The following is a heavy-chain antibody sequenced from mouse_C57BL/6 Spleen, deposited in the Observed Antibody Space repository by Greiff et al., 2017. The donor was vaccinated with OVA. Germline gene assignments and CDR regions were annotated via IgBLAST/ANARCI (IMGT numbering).Heavy chain of an antibody. Sequence: EVKLMESGGGLVKPGGSLKLSCAASGFTFSSYAMSWVRQTPEKRLEWVATISDGGSYTYYPDNVKGRFTISRDNAKNNLYLQMSHLKSEDTAMYYCARDRDDGFAYWGQGTLVTVSA. CDR3: ARDRDDGFAY. D-gene: IGHD2-12*01. CDR2: ISDGGSYT. J-gene: IGHJ3*01. CDR1: GFTFSSYA. V-gene: IGHV5-4*01.